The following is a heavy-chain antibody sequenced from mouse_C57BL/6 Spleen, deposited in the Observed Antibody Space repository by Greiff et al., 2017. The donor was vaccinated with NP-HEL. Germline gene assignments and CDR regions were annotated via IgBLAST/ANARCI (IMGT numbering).Heavy chain of an antibody. Sequence: QVQLQQPGAELVKPGASVKLSCKASGYTFTSYWMHWVKQRPGQGLEWIGMIHPNSGSTNYNEKFKSKATLTVDKSSSTAYMQLSSLTSEDSAVDYCARSQVYDDYDGMDYWGQGTSVTVSS. CDR2: IHPNSGST. J-gene: IGHJ4*01. CDR1: GYTFTSYW. V-gene: IGHV1-64*01. CDR3: ARSQVYDDYDGMDY. D-gene: IGHD2-1*01.